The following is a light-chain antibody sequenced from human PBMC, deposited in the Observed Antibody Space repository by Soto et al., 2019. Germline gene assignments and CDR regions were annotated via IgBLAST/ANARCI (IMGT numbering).Light chain of an antibody. J-gene: IGKJ3*01. CDR2: DAS. CDR3: QQRSNWPPFT. CDR1: QSVSSY. V-gene: IGKV3-11*01. Sequence: EIVLTQSPATLSLSPGERATLSCRASQSVSSYLAWYQQKPGQAPRLLIYDASNRATGIPARFSGSWSGTDFTLTISSLEPEDFAVYYCQQRSNWPPFTFGPGTKVDI.